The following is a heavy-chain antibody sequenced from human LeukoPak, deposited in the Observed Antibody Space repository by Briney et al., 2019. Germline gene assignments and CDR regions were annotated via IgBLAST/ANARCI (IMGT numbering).Heavy chain of an antibody. D-gene: IGHD1-1*01. CDR3: ATNGERKIRGAFDI. CDR1: GYSFTTYW. J-gene: IGHJ3*02. V-gene: IGHV5-51*01. Sequence: GESLKISCKGSGYSFTTYWIGWVRQMPGEGLEWMGIIYPGDSDTGYSPSFQGQVTISADKSISTAYLQWSSLKASDTAMYYCATNGERKIRGAFDIWGQGTMVTVSS. CDR2: IYPGDSDT.